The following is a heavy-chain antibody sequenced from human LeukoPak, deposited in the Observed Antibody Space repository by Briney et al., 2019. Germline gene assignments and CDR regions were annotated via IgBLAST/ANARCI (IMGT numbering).Heavy chain of an antibody. CDR2: IYYSGTT. V-gene: IGHV4-59*08. CDR3: ARTSVEFGFDI. J-gene: IGHJ3*02. CDR1: GGSFSSYY. Sequence: SETLPLTCTVSGGSFSSYYWSWIRQPPGKGLEWIGYIYYSGTTNYNPSLKSRVTISVDTSNNHFSLKLTSVTAADTAVYYCARTSVEFGFDIWGQGTMVSVSS. D-gene: IGHD3-16*01.